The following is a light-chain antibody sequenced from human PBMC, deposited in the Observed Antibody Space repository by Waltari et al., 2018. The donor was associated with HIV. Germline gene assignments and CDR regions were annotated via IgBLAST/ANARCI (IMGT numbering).Light chain of an antibody. CDR3: CSYAGDTNLV. CDR2: EVT. CDR1: SNDVGGYNY. Sequence: QSALTQPPSASGSLGQSVTISCAGTSNDVGGYNYVSCYQQYPGIVPNLVIYEVTTRPSGVPDRCTGSKSGNTAFRTVSGLQGDDEADYCCCSYAGDTNLVFGGGTGLTVL. J-gene: IGLJ3*02. V-gene: IGLV2-8*01.